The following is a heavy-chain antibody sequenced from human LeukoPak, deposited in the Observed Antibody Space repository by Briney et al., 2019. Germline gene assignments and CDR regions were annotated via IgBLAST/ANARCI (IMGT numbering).Heavy chain of an antibody. CDR2: IATTTNFV. D-gene: IGHD5-18*01. J-gene: IGHJ4*02. CDR3: ARDHYSFGWYFDY. CDR1: GFTFSRYT. Sequence: GGSLRLSCAASGFTFSRYTMNWVRQAPGKGPEWVSSIATTTNFVSYADSVKGRFTISRDNAKDSLYLQMDSLRDEDTAVYYCARDHYSFGWYFDYWGQGVLVTVSS. V-gene: IGHV3-21*01.